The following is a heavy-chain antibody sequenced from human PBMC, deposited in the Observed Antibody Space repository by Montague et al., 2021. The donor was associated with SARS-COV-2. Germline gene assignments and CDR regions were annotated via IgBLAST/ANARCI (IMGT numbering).Heavy chain of an antibody. D-gene: IGHD2-21*01. CDR3: ARRHIVASNRAFDY. CDR1: SPEVSWNSG. CDR2: ADLCLTT. V-gene: IGHV4-38-2*01. Sequence: SETLSLTCPVPSPEVSWNSGADWMSTRLNTSLQLISSADLCLTTYYNPSLKSRVTISVDTSNNQFSLKLTSVTAADTAVYYCARRHIVASNRAFDYWGQGTLGTVS. J-gene: IGHJ4*02.